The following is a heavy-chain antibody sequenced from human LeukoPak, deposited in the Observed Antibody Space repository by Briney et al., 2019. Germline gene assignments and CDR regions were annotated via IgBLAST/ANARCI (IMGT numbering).Heavy chain of an antibody. J-gene: IGHJ6*03. V-gene: IGHV1-69*05. Sequence: GSSVKASCKASGGTFSSYAISWVRQAPGQGLEWMGGIIPIFGTANYAQKFQGRVTITTDESTSTAYMELSSLRSEDTAVYYCARGWTTVTRGGSYYMDVWGKGTTVTVSS. CDR3: ARGWTTVTRGGSYYMDV. CDR2: IIPIFGTA. CDR1: GGTFSSYA. D-gene: IGHD4-17*01.